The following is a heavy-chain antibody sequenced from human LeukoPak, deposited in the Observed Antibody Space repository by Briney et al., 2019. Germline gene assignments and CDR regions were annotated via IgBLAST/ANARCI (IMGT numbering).Heavy chain of an antibody. CDR2: ISYDGSNK. J-gene: IGHJ4*02. CDR3: ARVMGVEPWPIDY. CDR1: GFTFSSYA. V-gene: IGHV3-30-3*01. D-gene: IGHD6-19*01. Sequence: GGSLRLSCAASGFTFSSYAMHWVRQAPGKGLEWVAVISYDGSNKYYADSVKGRFTISRDNSKNTQYLQMNSLRAEGTAVYYCARVMGVEPWPIDYWGQGTLVTVSS.